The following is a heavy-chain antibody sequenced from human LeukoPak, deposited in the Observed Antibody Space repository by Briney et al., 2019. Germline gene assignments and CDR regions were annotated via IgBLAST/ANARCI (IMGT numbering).Heavy chain of an antibody. V-gene: IGHV3-53*01. D-gene: IGHD6-19*01. CDR1: GFSVSSNY. CDR3: ALSLVEGSGWLFDC. J-gene: IGHJ4*02. Sequence: GGSLRLSCAASGFSVSSNYMTWVRQAPGEGLEWVSVIYSGGSTYYADSVKGRFTISRDNSKNTLYLQMNSLRAEDTAVYYCALSLVEGSGWLFDCWGQGTLVTVSS. CDR2: IYSGGST.